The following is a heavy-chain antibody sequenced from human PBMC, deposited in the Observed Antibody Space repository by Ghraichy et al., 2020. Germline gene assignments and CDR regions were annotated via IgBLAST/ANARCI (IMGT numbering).Heavy chain of an antibody. CDR3: GKEAWVAGTPALDP. Sequence: GGSLRLSCAASGFDFDDHAMHWVRLAPGKGLEWVSAISWNSVNKVYADSVKGRFSVSRDNAKSSLYLQMDSLRPEDTALYYCGKEAWVAGTPALDPWGQGTLVTVSS. CDR2: ISWNSVNK. D-gene: IGHD1-7*01. J-gene: IGHJ5*02. V-gene: IGHV3-9*01. CDR1: GFDFDDHA.